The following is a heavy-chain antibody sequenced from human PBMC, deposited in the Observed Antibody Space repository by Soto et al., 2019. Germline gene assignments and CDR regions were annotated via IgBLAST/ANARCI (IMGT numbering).Heavy chain of an antibody. D-gene: IGHD5-12*01. CDR3: AKEHIVPTIRGFDY. J-gene: IGHJ4*02. V-gene: IGHV1-2*02. CDR2: INPNSGNT. Sequence: ASVKVSCKASGYTFTGYYMHWVRQAPGQGLEWMGWINPNSGNTNYAQKFQERVTITRDMSTSTAYMELSSLRSEDTALYYCAKEHIVPTIRGFDYWGQGTRVTVSS. CDR1: GYTFTGYY.